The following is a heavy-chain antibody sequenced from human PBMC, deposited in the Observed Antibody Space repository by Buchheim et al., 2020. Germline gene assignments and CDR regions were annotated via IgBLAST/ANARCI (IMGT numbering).Heavy chain of an antibody. CDR3: ARDRGYDWLDP. V-gene: IGHV4-30-4*01. CDR1: GGSMRTGDYS. Sequence: QVQLQESGPGLVKPSQTLSLTCTVSGGSMRTGDYSWSWIRQPPGKGLEWIGYIYYSGSTNYNPSLTSRLTISVDTSNKQFSLKLSSVTAADTAVYYCARDRGYDWLDPWGQGIL. CDR2: IYYSGST. J-gene: IGHJ5*02. D-gene: IGHD5-12*01.